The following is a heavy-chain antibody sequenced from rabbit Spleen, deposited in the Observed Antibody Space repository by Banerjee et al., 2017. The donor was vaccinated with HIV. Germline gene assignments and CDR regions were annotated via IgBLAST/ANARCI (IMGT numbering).Heavy chain of an antibody. CDR2: IYTGRD. CDR3: ARWESNGGYWDILDL. CDR1: GFTISSGYD. J-gene: IGHJ4*01. D-gene: IGHD1-1*01. V-gene: IGHV1S40*01. Sequence: QSLEESGGDLVKPGASLTLTCTASGFTISSGYDMCWVRQAPGKGLEWIGCIYTGRDYYASWAKGRFTISKTSSTTVTLQLNSLTAADTATYFCARWESNGGYWDILDLWGPGTLVTVS.